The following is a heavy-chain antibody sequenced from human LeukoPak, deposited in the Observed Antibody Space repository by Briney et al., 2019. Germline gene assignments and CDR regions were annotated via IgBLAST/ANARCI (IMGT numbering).Heavy chain of an antibody. CDR2: FDPEDGET. Sequence: ASVKVSCKVSGYTLTELSMHWVRQAPGKGLEWMGGFDPEDGETIYAQKFQGRVTMTEDTSTDTAYMELSSLRAEDTALYYCAKDIGGYDYRNFDYWGQGTLVTVSS. J-gene: IGHJ4*02. CDR3: AKDIGGYDYRNFDY. V-gene: IGHV1-24*01. CDR1: GYTLTELS. D-gene: IGHD4-4*01.